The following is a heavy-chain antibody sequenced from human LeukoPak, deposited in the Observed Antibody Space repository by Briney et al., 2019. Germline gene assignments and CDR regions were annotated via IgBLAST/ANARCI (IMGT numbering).Heavy chain of an antibody. V-gene: IGHV4-4*07. D-gene: IGHD3-10*01. J-gene: IGHJ4*02. CDR2: IYSSYFT. CDR1: GDSMSGYS. Sequence: SETLSLTCTASGDSMSGYSWSWLRQPAGKELEWIGRIYSSYFTEYNLSLDGRVTMSIDTSKNQFSLMLDSVTAADTAVYYCARVHIVTGTYFDSWGQGALVTVSS. CDR3: ARVHIVTGTYFDS.